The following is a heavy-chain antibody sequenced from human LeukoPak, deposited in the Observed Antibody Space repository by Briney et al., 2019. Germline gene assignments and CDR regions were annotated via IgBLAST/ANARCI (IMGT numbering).Heavy chain of an antibody. Sequence: SETLSLTCTVSGGSISSSSYYWGWIRQPPGKGLEWIGSIYYSGSTYYNPSLKSRVTISVDTSKNQFSLKLSSVTAADTAVYYCARHGRLQYYYGSGKYYFDYWGQGTLVTVSS. CDR1: GGSISSSSYY. CDR2: IYYSGST. V-gene: IGHV4-39*01. D-gene: IGHD3-10*01. J-gene: IGHJ4*02. CDR3: ARHGRLQYYYGSGKYYFDY.